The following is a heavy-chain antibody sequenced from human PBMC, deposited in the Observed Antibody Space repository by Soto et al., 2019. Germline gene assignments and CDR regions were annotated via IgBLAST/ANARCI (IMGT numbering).Heavy chain of an antibody. CDR1: GGSISSSSYY. J-gene: IGHJ5*02. V-gene: IGHV4-39*01. CDR2: IYYSGST. D-gene: IGHD3-10*01. CDR3: ARRWFGESMEWFDP. Sequence: PSETLSLTCTVSGGSISSSSYYWGWIRQPPGKGLEWMGNIYYSGSTYYNPSLKSRVTISVDTSKNQFSLKLNSVTAADTAVYYCARRWFGESMEWFDPWGQGTLVTVSS.